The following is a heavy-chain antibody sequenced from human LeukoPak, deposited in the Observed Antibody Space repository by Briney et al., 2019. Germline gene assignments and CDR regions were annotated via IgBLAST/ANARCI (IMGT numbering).Heavy chain of an antibody. CDR2: IIPIFGTA. CDR1: GGTFSSYA. V-gene: IGHV1-69*05. D-gene: IGHD6-6*01. CDR3: ARAVGIAARPLINWFDP. J-gene: IGHJ5*02. Sequence: ASVKVSCKASGGTFSSYAISWVRQAPGQGLEWKGGIIPIFGTANYAQKFQGRVTITTDESTSTAYMELSSLRSEDTAVYYCARAVGIAARPLINWFDPWGQGTLVTVSS.